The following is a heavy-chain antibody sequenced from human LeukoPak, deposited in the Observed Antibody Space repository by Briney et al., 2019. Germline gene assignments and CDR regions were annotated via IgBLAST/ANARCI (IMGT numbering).Heavy chain of an antibody. CDR3: ARDRYSSSWYTLGDYYYGMDV. Sequence: SQTLSLTCAISGDSFSSNSAAWNWIRQSPSRGLEWLGRTYYRSKWYNDYAVSVKSRITINPDTSKNQFSLQLNSVTPEDTAVYYCARDRYSSSWYTLGDYYYGMDVWGQGTTVTVSS. V-gene: IGHV6-1*01. J-gene: IGHJ6*02. CDR2: TYYRSKWYN. D-gene: IGHD6-13*01. CDR1: GDSFSSNSAA.